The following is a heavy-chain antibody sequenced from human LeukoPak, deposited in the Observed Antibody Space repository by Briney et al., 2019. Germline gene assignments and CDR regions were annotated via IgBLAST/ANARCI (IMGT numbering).Heavy chain of an antibody. Sequence: ASVKVSCKTPGYTFTGYYMRWVREAPGQELEWMGWINPNSGGTNYAQKFQGRVTMTRDTSISTAYMELSRLRSDDTAVYYCARDNKWELFALDYWGQGTLVTVSS. CDR1: GYTFTGYY. CDR2: INPNSGGT. D-gene: IGHD1-26*01. V-gene: IGHV1-2*02. J-gene: IGHJ4*02. CDR3: ARDNKWELFALDY.